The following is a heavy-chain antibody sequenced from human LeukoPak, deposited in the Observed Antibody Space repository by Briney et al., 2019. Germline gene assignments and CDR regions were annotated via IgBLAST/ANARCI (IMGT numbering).Heavy chain of an antibody. CDR2: IYHSGST. J-gene: IGHJ4*02. CDR3: ARTNYYGSGNYAKFDY. D-gene: IGHD3-10*01. Sequence: SETLSLTCAVSGYSISSGYSWGWIRQPPGKGLEWIGYIYHSGSTYYNPSLKSRVTISVDTSKNQFSLKLSSVTAADTAVYYCARTNYYGSGNYAKFDYWGQGTLVTASS. V-gene: IGHV4-38-2*01. CDR1: GYSISSGYS.